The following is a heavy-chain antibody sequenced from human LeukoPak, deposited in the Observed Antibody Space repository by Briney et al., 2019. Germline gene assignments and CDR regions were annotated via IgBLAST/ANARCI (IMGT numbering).Heavy chain of an antibody. J-gene: IGHJ4*02. CDR2: MSGSGGVT. CDR1: GFTFSSYA. CDR3: AKGRALEVVAAFNY. D-gene: IGHD2-15*01. V-gene: IGHV3-23*01. Sequence: GGSLRLSCAASGFTFSSYAMSWVRQAPGKGLEWVSGMSGSGGVTYYADSVKGRFTISRDNSMKTLYLQMNSLRAEDTAVYSCAKGRALEVVAAFNYWGQGTVVTVSS.